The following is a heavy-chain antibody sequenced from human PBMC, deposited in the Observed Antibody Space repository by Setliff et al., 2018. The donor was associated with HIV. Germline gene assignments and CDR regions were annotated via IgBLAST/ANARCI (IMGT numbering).Heavy chain of an antibody. CDR3: ARGVYYDSSGLDAFDI. J-gene: IGHJ3*02. D-gene: IGHD3-22*01. CDR1: GGSISSSNW. CDR2: IYHSGST. Sequence: SETLSLTCAVSGGSISSSNWWSWVRQPPGKGLEWIGEIYHSGSTNYNSSLKSRVTISVDKSKNQFSLKLSSVTAADTAVYYCARGVYYDSSGLDAFDIWGQGTMVTVS. V-gene: IGHV4-4*02.